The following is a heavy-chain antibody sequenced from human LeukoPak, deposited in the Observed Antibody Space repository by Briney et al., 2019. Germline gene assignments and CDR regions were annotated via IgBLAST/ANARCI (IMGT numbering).Heavy chain of an antibody. CDR2: IYYSGSA. CDR3: ARLTSYYYSMDV. Sequence: KPSETLSLTCTVSGGSISSSSYYWSWIRQPPGKGREWIGYIYYSGSANYNPSLKSRVTISVDTSKNQFSLKLSSVTAADTAVYYCARLTSYYYSMDVWGKGTTVTVSS. CDR1: GGSISSSSYY. J-gene: IGHJ6*03. V-gene: IGHV4-61*01.